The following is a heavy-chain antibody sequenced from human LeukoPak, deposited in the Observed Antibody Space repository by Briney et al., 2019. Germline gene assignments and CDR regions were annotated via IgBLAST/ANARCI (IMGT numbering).Heavy chain of an antibody. CDR3: ARVPRLSDWKSFDY. D-gene: IGHD1-1*01. J-gene: IGHJ4*02. CDR2: IYSGGST. V-gene: IGHV3-53*01. Sequence: GGSLRLSCAASGFTVSSNYMSWVRQAPGKGLEWVSVIYSGGSTYYADSVKGRFTISRDNSKNTLYLQMNSLRAKDTAVYYCARVPRLSDWKSFDYWGQGTLVTVSS. CDR1: GFTVSSNY.